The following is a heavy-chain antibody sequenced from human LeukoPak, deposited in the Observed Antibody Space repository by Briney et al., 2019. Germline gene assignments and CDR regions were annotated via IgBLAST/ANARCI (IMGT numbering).Heavy chain of an antibody. CDR2: IKRDGSEK. Sequence: PGGSLRLSCAASGFTFSSYWMSWVRQAPGKGLEWVANIKRDGSEKYYVDSVKGRFTISRDNAKNSLYLQMNSLRAEDTAVYYCARDGGITIFGVAIRSGAFDIWGQGTMVTVSS. CDR3: ARDGGITIFGVAIRSGAFDI. V-gene: IGHV3-7*01. J-gene: IGHJ3*02. CDR1: GFTFSSYW. D-gene: IGHD3-3*01.